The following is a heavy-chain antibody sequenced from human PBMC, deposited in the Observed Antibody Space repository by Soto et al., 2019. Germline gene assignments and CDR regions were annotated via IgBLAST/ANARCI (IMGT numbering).Heavy chain of an antibody. CDR3: ATALTARGYYYYGMDV. Sequence: GASVKVSCKASGGTFSSYAISWVRQAPGQGLEWMGGIIPIFGTANYAQKFQGRVTITADESTSTAYMELSSLRSEDTAVYYCATALTARGYYYYGMDVWGQGTTVTVSS. V-gene: IGHV1-69*13. CDR1: GGTFSSYA. CDR2: IIPIFGTA. D-gene: IGHD5-12*01. J-gene: IGHJ6*02.